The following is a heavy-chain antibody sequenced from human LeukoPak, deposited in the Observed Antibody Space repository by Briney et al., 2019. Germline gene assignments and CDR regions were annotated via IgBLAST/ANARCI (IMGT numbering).Heavy chain of an antibody. CDR3: ARTSIMITFGGVIDFFDY. D-gene: IGHD3-16*02. Sequence: ASVKVSCKASRYTFTTYDINWVRQAPGQGLEWMGWMNPNSGKTDYAQKFQGRITMTRNTSINTAYMELSSLRSEDTAVYYCARTSIMITFGGVIDFFDYWGQGTLVTVSS. J-gene: IGHJ4*02. V-gene: IGHV1-8*01. CDR1: RYTFTTYD. CDR2: MNPNSGKT.